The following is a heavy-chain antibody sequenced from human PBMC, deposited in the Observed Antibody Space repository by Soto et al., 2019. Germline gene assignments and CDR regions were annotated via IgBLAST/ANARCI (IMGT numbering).Heavy chain of an antibody. Sequence: QVQLVESGGGVVQPGASLRLSCVTSGFSFSSYGMHWVRQAPGKGLEWVATISHDGRDKFYGDSVKGRFTISRDNSKNTLLLQMNSLRAEDTSLYYCAAGYYFGDYWGQGTLVTVSP. CDR3: AAGYYFGDY. J-gene: IGHJ4*02. V-gene: IGHV3-30*03. CDR1: GFSFSSYG. D-gene: IGHD3-9*01. CDR2: ISHDGRDK.